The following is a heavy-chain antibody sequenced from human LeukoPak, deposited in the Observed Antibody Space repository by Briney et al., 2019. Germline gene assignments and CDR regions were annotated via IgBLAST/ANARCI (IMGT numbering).Heavy chain of an antibody. Sequence: GGSLRLSCAASGFTFSSYSMNWVRQAPGKGLEWVSGISPNGVITYYADSVKGRFTISRDNSKGTVYLQMNSLRPEDTAVYYCAKDDAWLQYGNWGRGTLVAVSS. CDR1: GFTFSSYS. CDR3: AKDDAWLQYGN. V-gene: IGHV3-23*01. D-gene: IGHD5-24*01. J-gene: IGHJ4*02. CDR2: ISPNGVIT.